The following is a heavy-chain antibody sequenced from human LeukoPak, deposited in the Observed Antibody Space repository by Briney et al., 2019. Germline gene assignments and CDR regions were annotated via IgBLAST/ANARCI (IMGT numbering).Heavy chain of an antibody. CDR3: AKVQKRELRLVPDAFDI. V-gene: IGHV3-30*18. D-gene: IGHD1-26*01. CDR1: GFTLSSFG. J-gene: IGHJ3*02. CDR2: LSYDGSNK. Sequence: PGGSLRLFCAASGFTLSSFGMHWGRPAPSQGLAGGAGLSYDGSNKYYADSVKGRFTISRDDSKNTLYLQMSSLRAEDTAVYYCAKVQKRELRLVPDAFDIWGQGTMVTVSS.